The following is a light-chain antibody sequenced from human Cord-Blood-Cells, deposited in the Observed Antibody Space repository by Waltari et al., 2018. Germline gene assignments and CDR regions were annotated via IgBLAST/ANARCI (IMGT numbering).Light chain of an antibody. CDR2: NAS. CDR1: QSVSSY. CDR3: QQRSNWPPIT. Sequence: EIVLTQSPATLSLSPGERATLSCRASQSVSSYLAWYQQKPGQAPRLLIYNASNRATGSPARFSGIGSETDFTLTISSLEPEDFAVYYCQQRSNWPPITFGQGTRLEIK. V-gene: IGKV3-11*01. J-gene: IGKJ5*01.